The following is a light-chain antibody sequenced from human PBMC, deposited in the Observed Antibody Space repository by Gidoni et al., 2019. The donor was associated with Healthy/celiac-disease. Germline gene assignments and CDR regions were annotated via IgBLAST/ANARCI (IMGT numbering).Light chain of an antibody. CDR1: SSDVGGYNY. CDR2: EVS. V-gene: IGLV2-14*01. J-gene: IGLJ1*01. CDR3: SSYTSSSTQV. Sequence: QSALTQPVSVSGSPGQSITISCTGTSSDVGGYNYVSWYQQPPGKAPKLMIYEVSNRPSGVSNRFSGSKSGNTASLTISGLQAEDEADYYCSSYTSSSTQVFGTGTKVTVL.